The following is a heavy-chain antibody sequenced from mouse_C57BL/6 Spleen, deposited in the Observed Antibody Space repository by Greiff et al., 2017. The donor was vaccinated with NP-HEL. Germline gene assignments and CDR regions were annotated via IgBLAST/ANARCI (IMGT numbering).Heavy chain of an antibody. CDR2: ISDGGSYT. CDR1: GFTFSSYA. J-gene: IGHJ4*01. V-gene: IGHV5-4*01. CDR3: ARDQGYVSSYRGAMDY. D-gene: IGHD1-1*01. Sequence: EVMLVESGGGLVKPGGSLKLSCAASGFTFSSYAMSWVRQTPEKRLEWVATISDGGSYTYYQDNVKGRFTISRDNAKNNLYLQMSHLKSEDTAMYYCARDQGYVSSYRGAMDYWGQGTSVTVSS.